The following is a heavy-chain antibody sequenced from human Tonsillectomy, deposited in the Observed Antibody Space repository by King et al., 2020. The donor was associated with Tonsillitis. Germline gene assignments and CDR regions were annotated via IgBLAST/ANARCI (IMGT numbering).Heavy chain of an antibody. V-gene: IGHV4-34*01. J-gene: IGHJ6*03. Sequence: VQLQQWGAGLLKPSETLSLTCAVYGGSLSGYYCSWIRQPPGKGLEWIGEINHSGGTNYNPSLKSRVTISAETSKNQFSLKLSSVTAADTARYYCARGASGFFYDTSGARSYYMDVWGKGTTVTVSS. CDR2: INHSGGT. CDR1: GGSLSGYY. CDR3: ARGASGFFYDTSGARSYYMDV. D-gene: IGHD3-22*01.